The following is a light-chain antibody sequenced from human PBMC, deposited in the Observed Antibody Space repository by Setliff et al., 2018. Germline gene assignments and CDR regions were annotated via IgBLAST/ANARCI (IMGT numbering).Light chain of an antibody. CDR3: SSYTSSSTLGV. Sequence: QSALAQPASVSGSPGQSITISCTGTSSDVGGYNYVSWYQQHTGKAPKLMIYDVSKRPSGVSNRFSGSKSGNTASLTISGLQAEDEADYYCSSYTSSSTLGVFGTGTKVTVL. CDR1: SSDVGGYNY. V-gene: IGLV2-14*01. J-gene: IGLJ1*01. CDR2: DVS.